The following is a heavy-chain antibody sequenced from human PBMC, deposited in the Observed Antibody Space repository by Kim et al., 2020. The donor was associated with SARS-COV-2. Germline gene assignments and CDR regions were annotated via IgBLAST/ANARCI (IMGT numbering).Heavy chain of an antibody. V-gene: IGHV1-18*01. Sequence: ASVKVSCKTSGYTFSNYGIGWVRQAPGRGLEWVGWISTYNGNTYYEKKFQGRVTMTTDTSTNTVYMELRSLRGDDTAVYYCARDLTPYYYSSFGFDPFDIWGQGTRVTVSS. J-gene: IGHJ3*02. CDR3: ARDLTPYYYSSFGFDPFDI. D-gene: IGHD3-22*01. CDR2: ISTYNGNT. CDR1: GYTFSNYG.